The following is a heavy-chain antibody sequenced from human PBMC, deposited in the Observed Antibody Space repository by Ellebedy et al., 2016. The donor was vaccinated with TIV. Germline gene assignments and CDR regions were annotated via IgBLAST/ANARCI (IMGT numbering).Heavy chain of an antibody. CDR3: ARGEDSSGDYFDY. CDR2: IIPILGIA. D-gene: IGHD3-22*01. V-gene: IGHV1-69*04. J-gene: IGHJ4*02. CDR1: GGTFSSYA. Sequence: SVKVSXXASGGTFSSYAISWVRQAPGQGLEWMGRIIPILGIANYAQKFQGRVTITADKSTSTAYMELSSLRSEDTAVYYCARGEDSSGDYFDYWGQGTLVTVSS.